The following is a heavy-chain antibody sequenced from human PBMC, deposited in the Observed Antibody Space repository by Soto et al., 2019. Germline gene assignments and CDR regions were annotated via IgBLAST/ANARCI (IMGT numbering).Heavy chain of an antibody. Sequence: QVQLVESGGGVVQPGRSLRLSCAASGFTFSSYGMHWVRQAPGKGLEWVAVISYDGSNKYYADTVKGRFTISRDNSNNALYVQMNSLRAEDTAVYYCAKGMATTCIDYWGQGTLVTVSS. CDR3: AKGMATTCIDY. D-gene: IGHD5-12*01. V-gene: IGHV3-30*18. CDR2: ISYDGSNK. CDR1: GFTFSSYG. J-gene: IGHJ4*02.